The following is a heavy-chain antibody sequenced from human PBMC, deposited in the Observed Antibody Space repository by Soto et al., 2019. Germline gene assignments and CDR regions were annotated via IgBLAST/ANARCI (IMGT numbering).Heavy chain of an antibody. CDR1: RFIVNNSY. V-gene: IGHV3-11*06. Sequence: LRISSASCRFIVNNSYISLTCQNTGKGLEWVSYISSNGSYKYYADSVKGRFTISRDNAKNTLYLQMNSLRAEDTAVYYCAKAQSRESYPHLLVDYWGQGTLVPVFS. CDR3: AKAQSRESYPHLLVDY. D-gene: IGHD3-16*02. CDR2: ISSNGSYK. J-gene: IGHJ4*02.